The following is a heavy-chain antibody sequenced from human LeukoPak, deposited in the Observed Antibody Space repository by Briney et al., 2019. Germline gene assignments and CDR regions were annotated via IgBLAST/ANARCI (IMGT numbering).Heavy chain of an antibody. D-gene: IGHD3-16*01. CDR1: GVSITSGSYY. CDR2: VHSSGDI. J-gene: IGHJ4*02. Sequence: SETLSLTCSVSGVSITSGSYYWGWIRQSAGKGLEWIGRVHSSGDIYHNVAFRSRAAVSGDASKNQFSLQLNSVTAADTAVYYCARGASPKDAVFFDYWGQGALITV. V-gene: IGHV4-61*02. CDR3: ARGASPKDAVFFDY.